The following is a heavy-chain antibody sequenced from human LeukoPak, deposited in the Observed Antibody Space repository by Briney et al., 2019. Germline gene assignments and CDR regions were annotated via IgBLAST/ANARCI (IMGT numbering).Heavy chain of an antibody. D-gene: IGHD6-6*01. CDR2: ISGSGGST. Sequence: GGSLRLSCAASGFTFSSYAMGWVRQAPGKGLEWVSAISGSGGSTYYADSVKGRFTISRDNSKNTLYLQMNSLRAEDTAVYYCAKYSSSSDWFDPWGQGTLVTVSS. CDR1: GFTFSSYA. V-gene: IGHV3-23*01. CDR3: AKYSSSSDWFDP. J-gene: IGHJ5*02.